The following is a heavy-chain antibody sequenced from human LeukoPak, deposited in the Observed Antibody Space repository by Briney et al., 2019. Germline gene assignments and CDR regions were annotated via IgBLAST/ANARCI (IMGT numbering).Heavy chain of an antibody. D-gene: IGHD4-17*01. Sequence: GGSLRLSCAASGFTFSNYWMSWVRQAPGKGLEWVANIKQDGSEEYYVDSVKGRFTISRDNAKNSLYLQMNSLRAEDTAVYYCARSKRTTVTCLLDNWGQGTLVTVSS. CDR3: ARSKRTTVTCLLDN. J-gene: IGHJ4*02. V-gene: IGHV3-7*01. CDR2: IKQDGSEE. CDR1: GFTFSNYW.